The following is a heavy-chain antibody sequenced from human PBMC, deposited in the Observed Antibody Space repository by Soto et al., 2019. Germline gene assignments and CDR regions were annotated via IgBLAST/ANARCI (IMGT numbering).Heavy chain of an antibody. J-gene: IGHJ4*02. V-gene: IGHV1-3*01. D-gene: IGHD1-26*01. CDR3: ARAPPDSGSVPRTYQFDF. CDR1: GYTFASYS. CDR2: INAGDGDT. Sequence: QVQLVQSGAEMKKPGASVKISCKASGYTFASYSVNWVRQVPGQSLEWMGWINAGDGDTNYSQKFQGRVTITRDRASTADYMELSSLTSEGTTVVDWARAPPDSGSVPRTYQFDFWGQGTLVTVSS.